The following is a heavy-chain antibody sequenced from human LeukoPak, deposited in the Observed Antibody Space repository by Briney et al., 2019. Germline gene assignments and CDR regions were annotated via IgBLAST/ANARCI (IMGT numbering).Heavy chain of an antibody. Sequence: GGSLRLSWAASGFTFSSYGMHWVRQAPGKGLGWVAFIRYDGSNKYYADSVKGRFTISRDNSKNTLYLQMNSLRAEDTAVYCCAKDQGAWNYFDYWGQGTLVTVSS. D-gene: IGHD1-26*01. CDR1: GFTFSSYG. V-gene: IGHV3-30*02. CDR2: IRYDGSNK. CDR3: AKDQGAWNYFDY. J-gene: IGHJ4*02.